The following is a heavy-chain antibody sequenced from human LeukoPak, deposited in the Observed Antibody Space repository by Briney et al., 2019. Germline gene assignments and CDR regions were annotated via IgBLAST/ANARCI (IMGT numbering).Heavy chain of an antibody. CDR1: GFTFSSYA. V-gene: IGHV3-23*01. J-gene: IGHJ4*02. CDR2: ISGSSGST. Sequence: PGGSLRLSCAVSGFTFSSYAMSWVRQAPGKGLEWVSAISGSSGSTYYADSVKGRFTISRDNSKNTLYLQMNSLRAEDTAVYYCANHPRSTVTTVYWGQGTLVTVSS. CDR3: ANHPRSTVTTVY. D-gene: IGHD4-17*01.